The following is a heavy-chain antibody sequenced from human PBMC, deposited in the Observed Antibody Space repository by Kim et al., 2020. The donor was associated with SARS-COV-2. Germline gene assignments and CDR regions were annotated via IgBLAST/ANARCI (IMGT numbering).Heavy chain of an antibody. D-gene: IGHD6-19*01. CDR1: GFTFGEFW. CDR3: ARGSGWLMDA. CDR2: IKQDGSLQ. J-gene: IGHJ5*02. Sequence: GGSLRLSCSASGFTFGEFWMNWARQAPGKGLEWVAIIKQDGSLQYYVDSVKGRFTISRDNDNNSLYLQMNSLRAEDTAVYYCARGSGWLMDAWGQGTLVTVSS. V-gene: IGHV3-7*01.